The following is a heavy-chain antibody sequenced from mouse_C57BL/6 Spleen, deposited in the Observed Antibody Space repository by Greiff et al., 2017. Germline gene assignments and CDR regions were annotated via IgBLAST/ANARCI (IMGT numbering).Heavy chain of an antibody. V-gene: IGHV1-52*01. D-gene: IGHD1-1*01. J-gene: IGHJ2*01. CDR1: GYTFTSYW. CDR2: IDPSDSET. Sequence: VQLQQPGAELVRPGSSVKLSCKASGYTFTSYWMHWVKQRPIQGLEWIGNIDPSDSETHYNQKFKDKATLTVDKSSSTAYMQPSSLTSEDSAVYYCARKDYYGSSPFDYWGQGTTLTVSS. CDR3: ARKDYYGSSPFDY.